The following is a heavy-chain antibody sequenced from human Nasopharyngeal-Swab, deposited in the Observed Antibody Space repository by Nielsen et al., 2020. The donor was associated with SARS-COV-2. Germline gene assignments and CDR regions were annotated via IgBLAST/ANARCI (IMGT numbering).Heavy chain of an antibody. CDR3: AKEEPVYSSGPYDY. D-gene: IGHD6-19*01. CDR1: GFTFSSYA. Sequence: GESLKISCAASGFTFSSYAMHWVRQAPGKGLEWVAVLSYDGSNKYYADSVKGRFTISRDNSKNTLYLQMNSLRAEDTAVYYCAKEEPVYSSGPYDYWGQGTLVTVSS. J-gene: IGHJ4*02. V-gene: IGHV3-30*04. CDR2: LSYDGSNK.